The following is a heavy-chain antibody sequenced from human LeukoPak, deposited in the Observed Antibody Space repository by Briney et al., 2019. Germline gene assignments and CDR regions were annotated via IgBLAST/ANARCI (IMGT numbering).Heavy chain of an antibody. Sequence: SETLSLTCAVYGGSFSGYYWSWIRQPPGKGLEWIGYIYHSGSTYYNPSLKSRVTISVDRSKNQFSLKLSSVTAADTAVYYCARGHWNYGRDYWGQGTLVTVSS. J-gene: IGHJ4*02. CDR1: GGSFSGYY. V-gene: IGHV4-34*01. CDR3: ARGHWNYGRDY. CDR2: IYHSGST. D-gene: IGHD1-7*01.